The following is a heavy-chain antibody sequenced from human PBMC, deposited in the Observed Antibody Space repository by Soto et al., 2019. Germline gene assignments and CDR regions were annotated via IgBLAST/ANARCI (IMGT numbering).Heavy chain of an antibody. CDR3: ARAPSDGWHMGRFDY. D-gene: IGHD6-19*01. Sequence: SDTLSLTFTVSGLSITIYYWNWIRQPPGKGLEWIGYVFSSGNTYYNPSLKSRVTLSVDTSKSQFSLNLTSVTAADTAVYYCARAPSDGWHMGRFDYWGQGILVT. CDR2: VFSSGNT. CDR1: GLSITIYY. V-gene: IGHV4-59*07. J-gene: IGHJ4*02.